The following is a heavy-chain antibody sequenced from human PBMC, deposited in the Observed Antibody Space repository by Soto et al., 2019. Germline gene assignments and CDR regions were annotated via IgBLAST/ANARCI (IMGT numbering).Heavy chain of an antibody. D-gene: IGHD6-13*01. CDR3: AKHLRSPYYFDY. J-gene: IGHJ4*02. Sequence: PGGSPRLSCAASGFPFSSYAMSWVRQAPGKGLEWVSAISGSGGSTYYADSVKGRFTISRDNSKNTLYLQMNSLRAEDTAVYYCAKHLRSPYYFDYWGQGTLVTVS. V-gene: IGHV3-23*01. CDR1: GFPFSSYA. CDR2: ISGSGGST.